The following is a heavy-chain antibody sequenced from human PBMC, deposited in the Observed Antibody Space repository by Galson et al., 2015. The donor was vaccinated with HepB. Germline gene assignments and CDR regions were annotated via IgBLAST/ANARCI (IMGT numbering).Heavy chain of an antibody. Sequence: SLRLSCAASGFTFSNAWMSWVRQAPGKGLEWVGRIKSKTDGGTTDYAAPVKGRFTISRDDSKNTLYLQMNSLKTEDTAVYYCTTDLPGYCSSTSCPDSDYWGQGTLVTVSS. D-gene: IGHD2-2*01. J-gene: IGHJ4*02. V-gene: IGHV3-15*01. CDR2: IKSKTDGGTT. CDR1: GFTFSNAW. CDR3: TTDLPGYCSSTSCPDSDY.